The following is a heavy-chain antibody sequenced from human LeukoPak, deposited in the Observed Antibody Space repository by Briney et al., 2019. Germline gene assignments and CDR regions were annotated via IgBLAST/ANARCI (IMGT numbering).Heavy chain of an antibody. V-gene: IGHV3-23*01. D-gene: IGHD3-10*01. CDR1: GFTFSSHS. CDR2: ISGSGDGT. CDR3: AKDFLSALWFGELGIFDP. J-gene: IGHJ5*02. Sequence: GGSLRLSCAASGFTFSSHSMNWVRQAPGKGLEWVSGISGSGDGTYYADSVKGRFTISRDNSKNTLYLHMNSLRAEDTAIDYCAKDFLSALWFGELGIFDPWGQGTLVIVSS.